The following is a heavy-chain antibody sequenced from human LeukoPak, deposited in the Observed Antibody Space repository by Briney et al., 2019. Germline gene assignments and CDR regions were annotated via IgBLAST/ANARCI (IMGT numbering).Heavy chain of an antibody. Sequence: GGSLRLSRAASGFTFSTYAMSWVRQAPGKGLEWVSAVRGSGSDTYFADSVKGRFTISRDNSKNTLYLQVNSLRAEDTAVYYCAKDRDYGGNSGGYFDLWGRGTLVTVSS. CDR3: AKDRDYGGNSGGYFDL. V-gene: IGHV3-23*01. J-gene: IGHJ2*01. D-gene: IGHD4-23*01. CDR1: GFTFSTYA. CDR2: VRGSGSDT.